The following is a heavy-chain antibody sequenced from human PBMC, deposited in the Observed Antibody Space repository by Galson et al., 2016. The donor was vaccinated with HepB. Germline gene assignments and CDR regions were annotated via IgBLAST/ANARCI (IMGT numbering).Heavy chain of an antibody. CDR3: ARRVGLKLGYCSGGSCYPREKYNGFDP. CDR2: VNPDGSRT. CDR1: GFTFSSYW. V-gene: IGHV3-74*01. J-gene: IGHJ5*02. D-gene: IGHD2-15*01. Sequence: SLRLSCAASGFTFSSYWMYWVRQAPGKGLVWVSRVNPDGSRTDYADSVKGRFTISRDNAKNTLYLQMNSLRDEDTAVYYCARRVGLKLGYCSGGSCYPREKYNGFDPWGQGTLVTVPS.